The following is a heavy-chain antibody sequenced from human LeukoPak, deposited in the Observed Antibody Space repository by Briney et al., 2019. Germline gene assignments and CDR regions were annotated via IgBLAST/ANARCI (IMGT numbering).Heavy chain of an antibody. D-gene: IGHD4-17*01. Sequence: GASVKVSCNASGYTFTSYYMHLVRQAPGQGLEWMGIINPSGGSTSYAQKFQGRVTMTRDTSTSTVYMELSSLRSEDTAVYYCARDHGDYSLDYWGQGTLVTVSS. CDR1: GYTFTSYY. J-gene: IGHJ4*02. CDR2: INPSGGST. CDR3: ARDHGDYSLDY. V-gene: IGHV1-46*03.